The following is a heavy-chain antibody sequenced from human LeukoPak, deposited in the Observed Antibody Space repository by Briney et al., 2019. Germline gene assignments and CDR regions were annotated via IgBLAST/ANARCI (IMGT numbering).Heavy chain of an antibody. CDR3: ARPVGAIFDY. Sequence: PSETLSLTCAVYGGSFSGYYWSWIRQPPGKGLEWIGEINHSGSTNYNPSLKSRVTISADTSKNQFSLKLSSVTAADTAVYYCARPVGAIFDYWGQGTLVTVSS. D-gene: IGHD1-26*01. J-gene: IGHJ4*02. CDR1: GGSFSGYY. CDR2: INHSGST. V-gene: IGHV4-34*01.